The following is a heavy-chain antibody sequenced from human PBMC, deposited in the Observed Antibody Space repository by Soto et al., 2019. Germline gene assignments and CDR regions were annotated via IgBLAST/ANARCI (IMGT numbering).Heavy chain of an antibody. CDR2: IYYTGST. D-gene: IGHD5-12*01. CDR1: GGPISSYY. Sequence: PSETPRDPWRVAGGPISSYYWSWIRKPPGTGLQWIGYIYYTGSTNYTPSLKSRVTISVDTSKTQFSLKLSSVTAADTSLFYCARDWAGYNNCFGPWGQGTLVTVSS. CDR3: ARDWAGYNNCFGP. V-gene: IGHV4-59*01. J-gene: IGHJ5*02.